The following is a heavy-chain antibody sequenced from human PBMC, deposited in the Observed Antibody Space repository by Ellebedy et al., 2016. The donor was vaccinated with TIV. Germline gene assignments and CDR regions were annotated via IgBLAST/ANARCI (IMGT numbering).Heavy chain of an antibody. CDR1: GYTFINYW. CDR2: ISPADSDT. D-gene: IGHD5-24*01. Sequence: GESLKISCTGSGYTFINYWIGWVRQMPGKGSEWMGIISPADSDTRYSPSFQGQVTISVDKSINTASLQWSSLKASDSAMYYCARHVGDGSHFDYWGQGTLVTVSS. V-gene: IGHV5-51*01. J-gene: IGHJ4*02. CDR3: ARHVGDGSHFDY.